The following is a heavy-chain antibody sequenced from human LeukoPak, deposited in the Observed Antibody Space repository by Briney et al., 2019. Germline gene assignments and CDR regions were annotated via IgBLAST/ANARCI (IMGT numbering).Heavy chain of an antibody. J-gene: IGHJ3*02. CDR1: GFTFSDYY. CDR3: ARRYPGVSSGYTLTSFDI. CDR2: ISSSGSPI. D-gene: IGHD3-22*01. Sequence: GGSLRLSCAASGFTFSDYYMSWIRQAPGKGLEWVAYISSSGSPIFYIDSVKGRFAISRDNAKNSLYLQLHSLRAEDTAVYYCARRYPGVSSGYTLTSFDIWGQGTMVTVSS. V-gene: IGHV3-11*04.